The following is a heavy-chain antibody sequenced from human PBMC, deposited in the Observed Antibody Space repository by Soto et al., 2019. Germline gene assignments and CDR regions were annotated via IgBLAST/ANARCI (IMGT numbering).Heavy chain of an antibody. V-gene: IGHV1-18*01. CDR3: ARDRSHYVSKDY. J-gene: IGHJ4*02. Sequence: RASVKVSCKASGYTFTTYGISWVRQAPGQGLEWMGWISGYNGDTKSAQKFQGRITMTTDTRSNTAYMELRSLRSDDTAVYYCARDRSHYVSKDYWGQGTLVTVSS. CDR2: ISGYNGDT. CDR1: GYTFTTYG. D-gene: IGHD3-22*01.